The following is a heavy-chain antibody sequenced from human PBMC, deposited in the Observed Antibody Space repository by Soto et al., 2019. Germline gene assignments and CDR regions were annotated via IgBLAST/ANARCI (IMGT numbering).Heavy chain of an antibody. J-gene: IGHJ4*02. D-gene: IGHD6-19*01. CDR3: ARDRTRIAVAGTWAFDY. CDR1: GFTFSSYS. Sequence: EVQLVESGGGLVKPGGSLRLSCAASGFTFSSYSMNWVRQAPGKGLAWVSSISSSSSYIYYADSVKGRFTISRDNAKNSLYLQMNSLRAEDTAVYYCARDRTRIAVAGTWAFDYWGQGTLVTVSS. V-gene: IGHV3-21*01. CDR2: ISSSSSYI.